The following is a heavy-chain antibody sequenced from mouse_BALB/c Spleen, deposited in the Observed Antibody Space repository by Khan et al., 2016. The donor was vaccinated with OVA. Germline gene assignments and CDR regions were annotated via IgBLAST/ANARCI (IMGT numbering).Heavy chain of an antibody. CDR1: GYSITSGYG. Sequence: EVQLQESGPGLVKPSQSLSLTCTVTGYSITSGYGWNWIRQFPGNKLEWMGYISYSGRTNYKPSLQIRISITRAPSKNQFLLQLNSVTTEDTATYYCARTARIKYWGQGTTLTVSS. CDR2: ISYSGRT. J-gene: IGHJ2*01. V-gene: IGHV3-2*02. D-gene: IGHD1-2*01. CDR3: ARTARIKY.